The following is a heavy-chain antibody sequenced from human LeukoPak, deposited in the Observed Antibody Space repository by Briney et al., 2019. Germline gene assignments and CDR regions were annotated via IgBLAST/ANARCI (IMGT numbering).Heavy chain of an antibody. CDR2: TYYRSKWYN. V-gene: IGHV6-1*01. CDR3: AREYSSSWRGPDAFDI. J-gene: IGHJ3*02. Sequence: SQTLSLTCAISGDSVSSNSAAWNWIRQSPSRGLEWLGRTYYRSKWYNDYAVSVKSRITINPDTSKNQFSLQPNSVTPEDTAVYYCAREYSSSWRGPDAFDIWGQGTMVTVSS. CDR1: GDSVSSNSAA. D-gene: IGHD6-13*01.